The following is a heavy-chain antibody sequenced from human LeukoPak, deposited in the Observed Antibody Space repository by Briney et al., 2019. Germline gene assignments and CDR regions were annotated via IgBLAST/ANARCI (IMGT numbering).Heavy chain of an antibody. Sequence: GGSLRLSCAASGFTFTNYWMSWVRQAPGKGLEWVANINQDGSEKYYVDSVKGRFTISRDNAKNSLYLQMNSLRAEDTAVYYCARDYGDYWGQGTLATVSS. CDR1: GFTFTNYW. D-gene: IGHD4-17*01. V-gene: IGHV3-7*01. J-gene: IGHJ4*02. CDR2: INQDGSEK. CDR3: ARDYGDY.